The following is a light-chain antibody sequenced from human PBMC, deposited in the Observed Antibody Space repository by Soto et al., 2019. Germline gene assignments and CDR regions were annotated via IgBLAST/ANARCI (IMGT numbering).Light chain of an antibody. CDR1: QSIKSW. CDR2: EAS. V-gene: IGKV1-5*03. Sequence: DIKMTQSPSTLSAYVGDRVTITCRASQSIKSWLAWYQQKPGKAPKLLIYEASSLESGVPSRFGGSGSGTEFTLTISSLQPDDFATYYCQQYNTYSWTFGHGTKVDI. CDR3: QQYNTYSWT. J-gene: IGKJ1*01.